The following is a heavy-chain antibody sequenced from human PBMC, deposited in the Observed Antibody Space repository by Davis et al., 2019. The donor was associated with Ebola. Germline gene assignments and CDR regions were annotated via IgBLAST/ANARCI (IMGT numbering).Heavy chain of an antibody. Sequence: SETLSLTCTVSGGSISSYYWSWIRQPPGKGLEWIGYIYYSGSTNYNPSLKSRVTISVDTSKNQFSLKLSSVTAADTAVYYCARDGHYDSYDYWGQGTLVTVSS. CDR3: ARDGHYDSYDY. J-gene: IGHJ4*02. D-gene: IGHD3-3*01. V-gene: IGHV4-59*12. CDR1: GGSISSYY. CDR2: IYYSGST.